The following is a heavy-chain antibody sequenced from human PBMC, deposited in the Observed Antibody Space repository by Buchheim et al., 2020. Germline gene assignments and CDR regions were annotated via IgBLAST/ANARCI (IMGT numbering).Heavy chain of an antibody. Sequence: QVQLQESGPGLVKPSETLSLTCPVSGGSISSYYWSWIRQPPGKGLEWIGYIYYSGSTNYNPSLKSRVTISVDTSKNQFSLKLSSVTAADTAVYYCARDRHDFWSGLDYYYYYMDVWGKGTT. D-gene: IGHD3-3*01. CDR1: GGSISSYY. V-gene: IGHV4-59*01. CDR3: ARDRHDFWSGLDYYYYYMDV. J-gene: IGHJ6*03. CDR2: IYYSGST.